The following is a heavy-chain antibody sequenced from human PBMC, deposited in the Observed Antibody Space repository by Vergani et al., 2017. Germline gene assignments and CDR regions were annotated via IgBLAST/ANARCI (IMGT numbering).Heavy chain of an antibody. V-gene: IGHV3-21*01. D-gene: IGHD6-19*01. CDR3: ARVSGWDGYYYYYGMDV. Sequence: EVQLVESGGGLVKPGGSLRLSCAASGFTFSSYSMNWVRQAPGKGLEWVSSISSSSSYIYYADSVKGRFTISRDNAKNSLYLQMNSLRAEDTAVYYCARVSGWDGYYYYYGMDVWGQGTTVTVSS. CDR2: ISSSSSYI. J-gene: IGHJ6*02. CDR1: GFTFSSYS.